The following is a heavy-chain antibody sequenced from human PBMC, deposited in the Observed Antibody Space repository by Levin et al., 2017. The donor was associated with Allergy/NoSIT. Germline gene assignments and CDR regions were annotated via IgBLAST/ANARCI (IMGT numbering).Heavy chain of an antibody. CDR1: GGSISSGGYY. Sequence: SETLSLTCTVSGGSISSGGYYWSWIRQHPGKGLEWIGYIYYSGSTYYNPSLKSRVTISVDTSKNQFSLKLSSVTAADTAVYYCAREEDTVTKGGAHNWFDPWGQGTLVTVSS. J-gene: IGHJ5*02. CDR2: IYYSGST. D-gene: IGHD4-11*01. CDR3: AREEDTVTKGGAHNWFDP. V-gene: IGHV4-31*03.